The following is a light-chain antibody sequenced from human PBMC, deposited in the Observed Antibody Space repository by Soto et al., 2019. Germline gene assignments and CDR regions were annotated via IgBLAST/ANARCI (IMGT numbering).Light chain of an antibody. Sequence: DIQMTQSPSTLSASVGDRVTITCRASPSISSWLAWYQQKPGKAPKLMIYKSSSFESGVPSRVSGSGSGTAVSGTMGSLQISDFEAEYCDHYNSNSNTFGQGTKVESK. CDR2: KSS. J-gene: IGKJ2*01. CDR1: PSISSW. CDR3: DHYNSNSNT. V-gene: IGKV1-5*03.